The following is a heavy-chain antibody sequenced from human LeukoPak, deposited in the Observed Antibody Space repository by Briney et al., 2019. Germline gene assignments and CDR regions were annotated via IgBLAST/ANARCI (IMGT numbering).Heavy chain of an antibody. V-gene: IGHV3-23*01. CDR1: GFTFSSYA. J-gene: IGHJ4*02. Sequence: PGGSLRLSCAASGFTFSSYAMGWVRQAPGKGLEWVSVMSGSGGPTYYADSVKGRFTISRDNSKNTVYLEMNSLRVDDTAVYYCAKLQAGYFDSSGYHFDYWGQGTLVTVSS. D-gene: IGHD3-22*01. CDR3: AKLQAGYFDSSGYHFDY. CDR2: MSGSGGPT.